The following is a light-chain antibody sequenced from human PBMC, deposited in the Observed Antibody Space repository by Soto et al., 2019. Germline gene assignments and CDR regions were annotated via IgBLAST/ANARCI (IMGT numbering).Light chain of an antibody. CDR2: GAS. Sequence: IVLTQSPGTLSLSPGEIATLSCRASQSVSSTYLAWYQQKPGQAPRLLIFGASNRATGIPDRFSVSGSGTDLTLNISSLEHEDFAVYYCQQYGSSPFAFGPGTKVDI. CDR3: QQYGSSPFA. V-gene: IGKV3-20*01. J-gene: IGKJ3*01. CDR1: QSVSSTY.